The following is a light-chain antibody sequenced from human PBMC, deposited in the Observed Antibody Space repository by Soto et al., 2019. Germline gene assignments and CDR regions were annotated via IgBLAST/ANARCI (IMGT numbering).Light chain of an antibody. Sequence: DIQMTPPPSSLSASVGGRVPITCRASQSISSYLNSYQQKPGKAPKLLIYAASSLQSRGPAGCSGGRAGTNVTPPIISMLPADFAVYYCRQEYNLPPTFGHGTKVDIK. CDR2: AAS. CDR1: QSISSY. V-gene: IGKV1-39*01. CDR3: RQEYNLPPT. J-gene: IGKJ1*01.